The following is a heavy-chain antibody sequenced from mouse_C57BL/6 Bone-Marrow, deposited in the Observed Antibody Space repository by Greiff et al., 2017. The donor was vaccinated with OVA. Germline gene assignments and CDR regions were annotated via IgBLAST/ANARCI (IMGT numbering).Heavy chain of an antibody. CDR2: IWSGGST. CDR3: TSQTGLWFAY. D-gene: IGHD4-1*01. J-gene: IGHJ3*01. CDR1: GFSFTSYG. Sequence: VQRVESGPGLVQPSQSLSITCTASGFSFTSYGVHWVRQSPGKGLEWLGVIWSGGSTDYNAAFMSRLSITKDNSTSQVFFKRSRLQADDTAIYYGTSQTGLWFAYWGQGTLVTVSA. V-gene: IGHV2-5*01.